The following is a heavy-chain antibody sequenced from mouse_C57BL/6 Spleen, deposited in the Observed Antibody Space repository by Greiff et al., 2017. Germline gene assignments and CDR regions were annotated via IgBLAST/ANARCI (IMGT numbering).Heavy chain of an antibody. Sequence: EVKLVESGGGLVKPGGSLKLSCAASGFTFSSYAMSWVRQTPEKRLEWVATISDGGSYTYYPDNVKGRFTITRDNAKNNPYLQMSHLKSEDTAMYDCAGGGVSGLTGTGFDYWGQGTTLTVSS. D-gene: IGHD4-1*01. V-gene: IGHV5-4*03. J-gene: IGHJ2*01. CDR2: ISDGGSYT. CDR3: AGGGVSGLTGTGFDY. CDR1: GFTFSSYA.